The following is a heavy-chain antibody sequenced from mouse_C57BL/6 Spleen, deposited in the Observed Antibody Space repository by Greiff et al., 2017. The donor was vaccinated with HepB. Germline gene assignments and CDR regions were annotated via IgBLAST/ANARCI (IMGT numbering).Heavy chain of an antibody. D-gene: IGHD3-2*02. J-gene: IGHJ3*01. V-gene: IGHV14-1*01. CDR2: IDPEDGDT. Sequence: VHVKQSGAELVRPGASVKLSCTASGFNIKDYYMHWVKQRPEQGLEWIGRIDPEDGDTEYAPKFQGKATMTADPSSNTAYLQLSSLTSEDTAVYYCTTVDSSGYGSFFAYWGQGTLVTVSA. CDR1: GFNIKDYY. CDR3: TTVDSSGYGSFFAY.